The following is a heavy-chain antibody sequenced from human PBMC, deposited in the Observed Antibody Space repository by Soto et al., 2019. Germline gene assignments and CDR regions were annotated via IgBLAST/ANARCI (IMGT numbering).Heavy chain of an antibody. CDR2: IIPIFGTA. Sequence: QVQLVQSGAEVKKPGSSVKVSCKVSGATFSTYAINWVRQAPGQGLEWMGTIIPIFGTANYAQKFQDRVTMTADESTSTTYMGVSSLRSDDTAVFYCARKAHWGQGTLVIVSS. J-gene: IGHJ4*02. V-gene: IGHV1-69*15. CDR3: ARKAH. CDR1: GATFSTYA.